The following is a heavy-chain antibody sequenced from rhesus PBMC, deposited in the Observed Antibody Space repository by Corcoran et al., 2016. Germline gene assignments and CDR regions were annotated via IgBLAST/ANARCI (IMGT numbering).Heavy chain of an antibody. CDR3: VRRGLPYYDDDYGLGFLDS. V-gene: IGHV1S2*01. J-gene: IGHJ6*01. CDR1: GYTFTDYY. Sequence: QVPLVQSGAEVKKPGSSVTVSCTASGYTFTDYYMIWVRQAPPQGLEWMGWINPYNGYTKYAQKFQDRVTMTRDTSTSTAYMELSSLRSEDTAVFYCVRRGLPYYDDDYGLGFLDSWGQGVVVTVSS. D-gene: IGHD3-9*01. CDR2: INPYNGYT.